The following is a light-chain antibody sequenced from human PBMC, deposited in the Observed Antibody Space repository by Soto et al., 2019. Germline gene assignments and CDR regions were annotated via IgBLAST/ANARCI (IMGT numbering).Light chain of an antibody. Sequence: EIQMTQSPSSLSASVGDRVTITCRSSQNVRTYINWYQQKSGRAPKLLIFDASRLQTGVPSRFSGTGSGTDFTLTITSLHPEDFATYYCQQTSTDLCTFGQGTKVDIK. V-gene: IGKV1-39*01. J-gene: IGKJ1*01. CDR2: DAS. CDR3: QQTSTDLCT. CDR1: QNVRTY.